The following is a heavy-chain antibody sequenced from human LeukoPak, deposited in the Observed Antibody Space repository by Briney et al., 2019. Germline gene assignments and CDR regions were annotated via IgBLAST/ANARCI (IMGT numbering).Heavy chain of an antibody. CDR3: AKLGDDSSGYYFYFDY. J-gene: IGHJ4*02. Sequence: QSGGSLRLSCAASGFTFSSYAMSWVRRAPGKGLEWVSAISGSGGSTYYADSVKGRFTISRDNSKNTLYLQMNSLRAEDTAVYYCAKLGDDSSGYYFYFDYWGQGTLVTVSS. V-gene: IGHV3-23*01. D-gene: IGHD3-22*01. CDR2: ISGSGGST. CDR1: GFTFSSYA.